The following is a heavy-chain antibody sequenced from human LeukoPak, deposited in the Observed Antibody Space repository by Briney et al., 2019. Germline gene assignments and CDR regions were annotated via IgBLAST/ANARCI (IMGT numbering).Heavy chain of an antibody. Sequence: GGSLRLSCAPSGFTFSRYAMNWVRQAPGKGLEWVSIISNSGDSTIYADSVKGRFTISRDNSKNTLYLQMNSLRAEDTAVYYCAKDQELMVYAPGVDYWGQGTLVTVSS. J-gene: IGHJ4*02. CDR2: ISNSGDST. V-gene: IGHV3-23*01. D-gene: IGHD2-8*01. CDR1: GFTFSRYA. CDR3: AKDQELMVYAPGVDY.